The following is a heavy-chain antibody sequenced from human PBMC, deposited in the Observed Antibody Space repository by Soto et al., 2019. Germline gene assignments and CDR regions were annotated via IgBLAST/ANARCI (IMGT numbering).Heavy chain of an antibody. CDR1: GGSIYSYY. Sequence: PSEALSLTCTVSGGSIYSYYWSWIRLPPGKGLEGIGYIYYSGSTNYNPSLKSRVTISLDTSKNQFSLRLSSVTAADTAVYYGARGHNWGGSAFDIWGQGTRGTV. D-gene: IGHD3-16*01. J-gene: IGHJ3*02. CDR2: IYYSGST. CDR3: ARGHNWGGSAFDI. V-gene: IGHV4-59*01.